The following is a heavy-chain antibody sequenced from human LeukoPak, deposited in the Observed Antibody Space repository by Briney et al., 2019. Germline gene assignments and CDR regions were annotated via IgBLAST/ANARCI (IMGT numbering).Heavy chain of an antibody. D-gene: IGHD3-10*01. CDR2: ISGSGGST. CDR3: AKDTYYYGSGSYSPQELDY. V-gene: IGHV3-23*01. CDR1: GFTFSSYG. J-gene: IGHJ4*02. Sequence: GGSLRLSCAASGFTFSSYGMSWVRQAPGKGLEWVSAISGSGGSTYYADSVKGRFTISRDNSKNTLYLQMNSLRAEDTAVYYCAKDTYYYGSGSYSPQELDYWGQGTLVTVSS.